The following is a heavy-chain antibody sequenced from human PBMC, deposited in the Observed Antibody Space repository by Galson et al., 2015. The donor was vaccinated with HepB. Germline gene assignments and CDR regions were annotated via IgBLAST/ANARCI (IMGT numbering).Heavy chain of an antibody. CDR1: GFTFSSYA. J-gene: IGHJ4*02. D-gene: IGHD3-22*01. V-gene: IGHV3-33*01. CDR2: MWGDDSKK. CDR3: ARARHPVVVYYFDY. Sequence: SLRLSCAASGFTFSSYAMHWVRQTPGKGLEWVAVMWGDDSKKYYADSVKGRLTISRDNSKNTLYLRINSLRVEDTAVYYCARARHPVVVYYFDYWGQGTPVTVSS.